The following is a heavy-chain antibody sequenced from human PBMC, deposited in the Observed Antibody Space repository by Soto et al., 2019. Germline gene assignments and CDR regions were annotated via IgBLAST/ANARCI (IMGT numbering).Heavy chain of an antibody. D-gene: IGHD5-12*01. CDR1: GGSFSGYY. V-gene: IGHV4-34*01. CDR3: ARGRWLRSAFDY. J-gene: IGHJ4*02. CDR2: INHSGST. Sequence: QVQLQQWGAGLLKPSETLSLTCAVYGGSFSGYYWSWIRQPPGKGLEWIGEINHSGSTNYNPSLSSRVTISVDTSKNQFSLKLNSVTAADTAVYFCARGRWLRSAFDYWGQGTVVTVSS.